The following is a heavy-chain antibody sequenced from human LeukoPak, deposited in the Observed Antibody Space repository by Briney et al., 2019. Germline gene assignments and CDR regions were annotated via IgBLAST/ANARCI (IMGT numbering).Heavy chain of an antibody. V-gene: IGHV4-34*01. CDR1: GGSFSGYY. J-gene: IGHJ4*02. D-gene: IGHD2-15*01. CDR3: ASFKGYCSGGSCYFVLGYFDY. Sequence: PSETLSLTCAVYGGSFSGYYWSWIRQPPGKGLEWIGEINHSGSTNYNPSLKSRVTISVDTSKNQFSLKLSSVTAADTAVYYCASFKGYCSGGSCYFVLGYFDYWGQGTLVTVSS. CDR2: INHSGST.